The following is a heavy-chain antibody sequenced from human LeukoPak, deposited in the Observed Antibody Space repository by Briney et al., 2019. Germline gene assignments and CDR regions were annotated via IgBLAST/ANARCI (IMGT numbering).Heavy chain of an antibody. CDR3: VEPGGAQSYFDWLLPTQIVY. D-gene: IGHD3-9*01. J-gene: IGHJ4*02. CDR1: GFTFSSYA. Sequence: GGSLRLSCSASGFTFSSYAMHWVRQAPGKGLEYVSAISSNGGSTYYADSVKGRFTISRDNSKNTLYLQMSSLRAEDTAVYYCVEPGGAQSYFDWLLPTQIVYWGQGTLVTVSS. CDR2: ISSNGGST. V-gene: IGHV3-64D*06.